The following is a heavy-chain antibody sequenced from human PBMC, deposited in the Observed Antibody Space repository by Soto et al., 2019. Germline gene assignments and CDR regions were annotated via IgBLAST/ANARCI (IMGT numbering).Heavy chain of an antibody. J-gene: IGHJ4*02. CDR3: ARVSSDSSGYYYFYHFDY. V-gene: IGHV1-18*01. Sequence: ASVKVSCKASGYTFTSYGISWVRQAPGQGLEWMGWISAYNGNTNYVQKLQGRVTMTTDTSTSTAYMELRSLRSGDTAVYYCARVSSDSSGYYYFYHFDYWGQGTLVTVS. CDR2: ISAYNGNT. D-gene: IGHD3-22*01. CDR1: GYTFTSYG.